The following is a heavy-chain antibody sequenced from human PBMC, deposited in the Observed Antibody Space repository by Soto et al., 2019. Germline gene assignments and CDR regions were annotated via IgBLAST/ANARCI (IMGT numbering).Heavy chain of an antibody. CDR2: ITWNGGNT. J-gene: IGHJ6*02. Sequence: PGGSLRLSCAASGFRFDDYNIHWVRQAPGKGLEWVSLITWNGGNTYYADSVKGRFTISRDGTTKSVSLQMTSLKTEDTGLYYCARETLSFGSALDVWGQGPTVTVSS. V-gene: IGHV3-43*01. CDR3: ARETLSFGSALDV. D-gene: IGHD3-3*01. CDR1: GFRFDDYN.